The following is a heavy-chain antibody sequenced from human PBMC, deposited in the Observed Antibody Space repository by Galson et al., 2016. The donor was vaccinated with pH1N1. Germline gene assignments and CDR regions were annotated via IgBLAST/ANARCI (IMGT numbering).Heavy chain of an antibody. Sequence: SETLSLTCTVSGGSISNSYWSWIRQPPGKGLEWIGYIYYSGSTNYNPSLKSRVTMSIEASNNQFSLNLTSVTAADTAVYFCVRVGKWVQLRRGFFDYWGQGLLVTVSS. CDR3: VRVGKWVQLRRGFFDY. D-gene: IGHD5-18*01. J-gene: IGHJ4*02. V-gene: IGHV4-59*01. CDR2: IYYSGST. CDR1: GGSISNSY.